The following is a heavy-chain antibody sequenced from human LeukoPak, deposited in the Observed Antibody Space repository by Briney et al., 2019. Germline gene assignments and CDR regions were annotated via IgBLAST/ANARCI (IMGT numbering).Heavy chain of an antibody. CDR2: IRYDGSNK. Sequence: PGGSLRLSCAASGFTFSSYGMHWVRQAPGKGLEWVAFIRYDGSNKYYADSVKGRFTISRDNSKNTLYLQMNSLRAEDTAVYYCAKEYSSSSKYNWFDPWGQGTLVTVSS. CDR1: GFTFSSYG. V-gene: IGHV3-30*02. J-gene: IGHJ5*02. CDR3: AKEYSSSSKYNWFDP. D-gene: IGHD6-6*01.